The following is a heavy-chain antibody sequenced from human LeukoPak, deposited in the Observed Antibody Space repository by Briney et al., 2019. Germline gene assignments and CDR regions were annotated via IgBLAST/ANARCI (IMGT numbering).Heavy chain of an antibody. CDR2: MNPNSGNT. V-gene: IGHV1-8*01. Sequence: ASVKVSCKASGYTFTSYDINWVRQATGQGLEWMGWMNPNSGNTGYAQKFQGRVTMTRNTSISTAYMELSSLRSEDTAVYYCARIDYYYYYMDVWGKGTTVTVPS. CDR1: GYTFTSYD. CDR3: ARIDYYYYYMDV. J-gene: IGHJ6*03.